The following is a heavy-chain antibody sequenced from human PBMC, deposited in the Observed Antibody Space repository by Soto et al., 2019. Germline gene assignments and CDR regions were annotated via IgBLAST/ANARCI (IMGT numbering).Heavy chain of an antibody. CDR1: GLPFSASG. V-gene: IGHV3-33*01. D-gene: IGHD2-15*01. CDR3: ASDKGTSCLDT. J-gene: IGHJ5*02. Sequence: QAQLVESGGGVVQPGRSLRLSCAASGLPFSASGMHWVRQAPGKGLEWVAMIWSDGSKEYYADSVKGRFTITRDNSKNMILLQMDSLRAEVTAVYYCASDKGTSCLDTWGQGNMVPVSS. CDR2: IWSDGSKE.